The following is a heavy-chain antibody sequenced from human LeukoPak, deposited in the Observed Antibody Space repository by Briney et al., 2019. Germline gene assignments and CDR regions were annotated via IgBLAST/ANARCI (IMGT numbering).Heavy chain of an antibody. V-gene: IGHV1-2*02. D-gene: IGHD3-10*01. CDR2: INPNSGGT. Sequence: GASVKVSCKASGYTFTGYYMHWVRQAPGQGLEWMGWINPNSGGTNYAQKFQGRVTMTRDTSISTAYMELSRLRSDDTAVYYCARTPRGITMVRGVIYYYYGMDVWGQGTTVTVSS. J-gene: IGHJ6*02. CDR1: GYTFTGYY. CDR3: ARTPRGITMVRGVIYYYYGMDV.